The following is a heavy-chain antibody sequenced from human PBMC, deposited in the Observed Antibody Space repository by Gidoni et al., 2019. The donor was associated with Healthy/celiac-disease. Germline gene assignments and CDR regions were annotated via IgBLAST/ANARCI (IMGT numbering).Heavy chain of an antibody. V-gene: IGHV1-2*02. CDR1: GYTFTGYY. Sequence: QVQLVQSGAEVKKPGASVKVSCKASGYTFTGYYMPWVRQAPGQGLEWRGWINPNSGGTNYAQKFQGRVTMTRDTSISTAYMELSRLRSDDTAVYYCASGPLFSGATQRSRYYGMDVWGQGTTVTVSS. CDR2: INPNSGGT. J-gene: IGHJ6*02. CDR3: ASGPLFSGATQRSRYYGMDV. D-gene: IGHD1-26*01.